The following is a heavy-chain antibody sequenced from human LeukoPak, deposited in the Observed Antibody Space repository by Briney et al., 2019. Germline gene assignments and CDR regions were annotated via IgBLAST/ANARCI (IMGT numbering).Heavy chain of an antibody. CDR1: GYTFTGYY. CDR3: ARGFYYDFWSGYYPI. CDR2: INPNSGGT. J-gene: IGHJ3*02. Sequence: ASVKVSCKASGYTFTGYYMHWVRQAPGQGLEWMGWINPNSGGTNYAQKFQGRVTMTRDTSISTAYMELSRLRSDDTAVYYCARGFYYDFWSGYYPIWGQGTMVTVSS. V-gene: IGHV1-2*02. D-gene: IGHD3-3*01.